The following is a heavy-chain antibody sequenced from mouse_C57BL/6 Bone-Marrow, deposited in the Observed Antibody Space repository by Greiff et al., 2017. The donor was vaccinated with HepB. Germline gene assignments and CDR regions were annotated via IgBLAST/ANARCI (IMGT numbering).Heavy chain of an antibody. V-gene: IGHV1-76*01. CDR2: IYPGSGNT. CDR3: ASFYDYLGFAY. D-gene: IGHD2-4*01. Sequence: QVQLQQSGAELVRPGASVKLSCKASGYTFTDYYINWVKQRPGQGLEWIARIYPGSGNTYYNEKFKGKATLTAEKSSSTAYMQLSSLTSEDSAVYFCASFYDYLGFAYWGQGTLVTVSA. CDR1: GYTFTDYY. J-gene: IGHJ3*01.